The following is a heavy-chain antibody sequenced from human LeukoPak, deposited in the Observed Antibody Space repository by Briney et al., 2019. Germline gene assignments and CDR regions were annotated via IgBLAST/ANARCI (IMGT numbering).Heavy chain of an antibody. J-gene: IGHJ4*02. D-gene: IGHD4-17*01. CDR2: IKQDGSEK. CDR1: GFTFSSYW. CDR3: ASGLSSWDYALGY. V-gene: IGHV3-7*01. Sequence: GGSLRLSCAAPGFTFSSYWMSWVRQAPGKGLEWVANIKQDGSEKYYVDSVKGRFTISRDNAKNSLYLQMNSLRAEDTAVYYCASGLSSWDYALGYWGQGTLVTVSS.